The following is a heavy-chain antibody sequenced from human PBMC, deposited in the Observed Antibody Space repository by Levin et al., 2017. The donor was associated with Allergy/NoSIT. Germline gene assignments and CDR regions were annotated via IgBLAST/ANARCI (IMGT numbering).Heavy chain of an antibody. CDR2: VYPSDSNA. Sequence: GGSLRLSCKGSGYIFTSNWIGWVRQMPGKDLEWMGIVYPSDSNARYSPSFQGQATISADKSINTAYLQWSSLRASATAMYYCAKLINWNYGDGFDIWGQGTMVIVS. CDR3: AKLINWNYGDGFDI. D-gene: IGHD1-7*01. J-gene: IGHJ3*02. V-gene: IGHV5-51*01. CDR1: GYIFTSNW.